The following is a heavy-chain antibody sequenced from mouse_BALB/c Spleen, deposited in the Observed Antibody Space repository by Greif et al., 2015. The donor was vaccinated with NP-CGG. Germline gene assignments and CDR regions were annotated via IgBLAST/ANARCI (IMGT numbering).Heavy chain of an antibody. D-gene: IGHD2-1*01. Sequence: LQQSGSELVRPGASVKLSCKASGYTFTSYWMHWVKQRHGQGLEWIGNIYPGSGSTNYDEKFKSKGTLTVDTSSSTACMHLSSLTAEDTAIYYCTRVYYGSAVHYFDYWGQGTTLAVSS. CDR2: IYPGSGST. J-gene: IGHJ2*01. V-gene: IGHV1S22*01. CDR1: GYTFTSYW. CDR3: TRVYYGSAVHYFDY.